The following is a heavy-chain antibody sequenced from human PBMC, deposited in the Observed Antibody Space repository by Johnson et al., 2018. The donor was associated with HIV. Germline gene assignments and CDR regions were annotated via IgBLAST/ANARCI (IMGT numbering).Heavy chain of an antibody. J-gene: IGHJ3*02. V-gene: IGHV3-15*01. Sequence: VQLVESGGGLVQPAGSLRLSCAASGFTFSSYAMHWVRQAPGKGLEWVGRIKSKTDGGTTDYADSVRGRFTISRDNSRNMLYLQMRSLKVEDTAIYFCARKSGINFDAIDIWGQGTLVAVSS. CDR2: IKSKTDGGTT. CDR3: ARKSGINFDAIDI. D-gene: IGHD2-21*01. CDR1: GFTFSSYA.